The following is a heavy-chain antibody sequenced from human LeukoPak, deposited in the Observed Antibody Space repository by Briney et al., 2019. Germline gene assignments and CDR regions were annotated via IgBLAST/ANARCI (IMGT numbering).Heavy chain of an antibody. CDR3: ARDSYYDILTGYNDAFDI. D-gene: IGHD3-9*01. CDR2: INAGNGNT. CDR1: GYTFTSYA. J-gene: IGHJ3*02. Sequence: ASVMVSCKASGYTFTSYAMHWVRQAPGQRLEWMGWINAGNGNTKYSQKFQGRVTITRDTSASTAYMELSSLRSEDTAVYYCARDSYYDILTGYNDAFDIWGQGTMVTVSS. V-gene: IGHV1-3*01.